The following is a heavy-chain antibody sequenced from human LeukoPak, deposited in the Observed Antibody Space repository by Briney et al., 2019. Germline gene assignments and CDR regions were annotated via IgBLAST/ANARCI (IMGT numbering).Heavy chain of an antibody. D-gene: IGHD1-26*01. V-gene: IGHV1-2*02. Sequence: ASVKVSCKASGYAFTGYYMHWVRQAPGQGLEWMGWINPNSGGTNYAQKFQGRVTMTRDTSISTAYMELSRLRSDDTAVYYCARATQGIVGAFDYWGQGTLVTVSS. CDR3: ARATQGIVGAFDY. CDR1: GYAFTGYY. J-gene: IGHJ4*02. CDR2: INPNSGGT.